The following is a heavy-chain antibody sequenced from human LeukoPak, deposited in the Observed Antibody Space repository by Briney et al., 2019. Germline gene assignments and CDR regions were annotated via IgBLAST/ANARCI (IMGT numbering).Heavy chain of an antibody. D-gene: IGHD3-10*01. V-gene: IGHV3-13*01. J-gene: IGHJ3*02. Sequence: GGSLRLSCAASGFTLSTYDMHWVRQVTGEALEWVSMIYEAGNTYYTGSVKGRFTISRENAKNSLYLQMHGLTAGDTAVYYCAREMSGSNDAFDIWGPGTMVTVSS. CDR3: AREMSGSNDAFDI. CDR2: IYEAGNT. CDR1: GFTLSTYD.